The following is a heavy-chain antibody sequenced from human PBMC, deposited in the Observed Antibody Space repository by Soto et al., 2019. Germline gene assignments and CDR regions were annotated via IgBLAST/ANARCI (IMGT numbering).Heavy chain of an antibody. CDR3: ARDHHRYSGYDYVDY. V-gene: IGHV3-23*01. J-gene: IGHJ4*02. CDR2: ISGSGGST. Sequence: PGGSLRLSCAASGFTFSSYAMNWVRQAPGKGLEWVSVISGSGGSTYYADSVKGRFAISRDNAKNSLYLQMNSLRAEDTAVYYCARDHHRYSGYDYVDYWGQGTLVTVSS. CDR1: GFTFSSYA. D-gene: IGHD5-12*01.